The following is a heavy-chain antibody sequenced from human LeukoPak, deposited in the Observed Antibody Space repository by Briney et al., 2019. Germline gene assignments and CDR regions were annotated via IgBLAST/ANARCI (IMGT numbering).Heavy chain of an antibody. J-gene: IGHJ4*02. CDR1: GFTFSSYG. D-gene: IGHD2-15*01. CDR3: AKDLVGVAVADY. CDR2: ISGSGGST. V-gene: IGHV3-23*01. Sequence: GGSLRLSCAASGFTFSSYGMSWVRQAPGKGLEWVSAISGSGGSTYYADSVKGRFTISRDNSKNTLYLQLNSLRAEDTALYFCAKDLVGVAVADYWGQGTLATVSS.